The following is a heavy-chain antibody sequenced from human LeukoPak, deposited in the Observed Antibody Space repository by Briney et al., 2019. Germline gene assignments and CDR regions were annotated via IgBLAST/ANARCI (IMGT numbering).Heavy chain of an antibody. CDR3: ARGIAVADYFDY. V-gene: IGHV1-2*02. CDR2: MNPNSGDT. CDR1: GYTFTGHH. D-gene: IGHD6-19*01. J-gene: IGHJ4*02. Sequence: ASVKVSCKASGYTFTGHHMNWVRQAPGQGLEWMGWMNPNSGDTHYAQKFQGRVTMTKDTSLSTAYMELSRLRSDDKAVYYCARGIAVADYFDYWGQGTLVTVSS.